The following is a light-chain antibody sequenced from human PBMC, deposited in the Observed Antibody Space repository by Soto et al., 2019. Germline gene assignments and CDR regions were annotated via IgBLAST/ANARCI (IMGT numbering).Light chain of an antibody. CDR1: QSVSNN. CDR2: DAS. Sequence: LVMMQSPGSLYLAPGERATLSCGASQSVSNNLAWFQQKPGQVPRLLIFDASTRATGVPARFSGSGSGTDFTLTISRLEPEDFAVYHCQQYGSSPTTFGQGTKVDFK. CDR3: QQYGSSPTT. V-gene: IGKV3-20*01. J-gene: IGKJ1*01.